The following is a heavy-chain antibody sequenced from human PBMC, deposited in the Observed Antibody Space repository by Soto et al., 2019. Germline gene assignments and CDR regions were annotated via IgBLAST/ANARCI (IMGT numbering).Heavy chain of an antibody. D-gene: IGHD6-13*01. CDR2: IYSGGST. V-gene: IGHV3-53*01. CDR1: GFTVSSNY. J-gene: IGHJ6*02. Sequence: GGSLRLSCAASGFTVSSNYMSWVRQAPGKGLEWVSVIYSGGSTYYADSVKGRFTISRDNSKNTLYLQMNSLRAEDTAVYYCARASGIAAAGTYYHYGMDVWGQGTTVTVSS. CDR3: ARASGIAAAGTYYHYGMDV.